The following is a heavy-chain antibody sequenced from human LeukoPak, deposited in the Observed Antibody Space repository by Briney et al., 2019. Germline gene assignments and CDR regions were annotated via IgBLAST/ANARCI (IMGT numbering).Heavy chain of an antibody. J-gene: IGHJ6*03. Sequence: ASVKVSCKASGYTFTSYDINWVRQATGLGLEWMGWMNPNSGNTGYAQKFQGRVTMTRNTSISTAYMELSSLRSEDTAVYYCARGLHSSGWYGGYYYYYMDVWGKGTTVTISS. D-gene: IGHD6-19*01. CDR3: ARGLHSSGWYGGYYYYYMDV. V-gene: IGHV1-8*01. CDR2: MNPNSGNT. CDR1: GYTFTSYD.